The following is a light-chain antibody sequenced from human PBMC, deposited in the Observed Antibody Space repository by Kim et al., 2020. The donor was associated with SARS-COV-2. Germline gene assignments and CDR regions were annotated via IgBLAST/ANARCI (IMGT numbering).Light chain of an antibody. Sequence: SPVESATPSCTASHSVTSNYLAWFQQRPGQAPRLLIYGASSRATGIPDRFSGSGSGRDFTLTISRLEPEDFAVYYCQQYASSIFTFGPGTKVDIK. CDR3: QQYASSIFT. CDR2: GAS. J-gene: IGKJ3*01. V-gene: IGKV3-20*01. CDR1: HSVTSNY.